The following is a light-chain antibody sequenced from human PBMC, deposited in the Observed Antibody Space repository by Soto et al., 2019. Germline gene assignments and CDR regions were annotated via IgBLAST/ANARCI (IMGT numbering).Light chain of an antibody. CDR3: LQALQTPIT. CDR2: LGS. J-gene: IGKJ5*01. V-gene: IGKV2-28*01. Sequence: IVMTQSPLSLPVTPGEPASISCRSSQSLLHSNGYNYLDWYLQKPGQSPQLLIYLGSNRASGVHDRFRGSGSGTDFTLKISRVEAEDVWVYYCLQALQTPITFGQGTRLEI. CDR1: QSLLHSNGYNY.